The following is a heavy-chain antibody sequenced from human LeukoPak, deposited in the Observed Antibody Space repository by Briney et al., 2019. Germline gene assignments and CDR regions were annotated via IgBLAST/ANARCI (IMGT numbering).Heavy chain of an antibody. CDR1: GFTFSSYG. D-gene: IGHD2-2*01. CDR3: AKDASYQPPLYYFDC. Sequence: GGSLRHSCAASGFTFSSYGMHWVRQAPGKGLEWVALIRYDGSNKYYGDSVKGRFTISRDNSNNTLYLQMNSLRAEDTAVYYCAKDASYQPPLYYFDCWGQGTLVTVSS. J-gene: IGHJ4*02. V-gene: IGHV3-30*02. CDR2: IRYDGSNK.